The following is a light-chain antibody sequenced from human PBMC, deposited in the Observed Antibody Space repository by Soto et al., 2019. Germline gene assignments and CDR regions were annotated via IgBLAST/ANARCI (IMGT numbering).Light chain of an antibody. V-gene: IGKV3-11*01. CDR3: QQRSNWPPIT. CDR2: ATS. CDR1: QSVSSY. Sequence: EIVLTQSPATLSLSPGERATLSCRASQSVSSYLAWYQQKPGRAPRLLIYATSNRATGIPARFSGSGSGTDFTLTISSLEPEDFAVYYCQQRSNWPPITFGQGTRLEIK. J-gene: IGKJ5*01.